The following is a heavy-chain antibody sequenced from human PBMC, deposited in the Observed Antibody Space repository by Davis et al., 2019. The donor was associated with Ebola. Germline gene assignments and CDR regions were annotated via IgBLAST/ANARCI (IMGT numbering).Heavy chain of an antibody. CDR1: GFTFSSYA. Sequence: GESLKISCAASGFTFSSYAMSWVRQAPGKGLEWVSSISSSSSYIYYADSVKGRFTISRDNAKNSLYLQMNSLRAEDTAVYYCARRQIVATHIDYWGQGTLVTVSS. CDR2: ISSSSSYI. J-gene: IGHJ4*02. CDR3: ARRQIVATHIDY. D-gene: IGHD5-12*01. V-gene: IGHV3-21*01.